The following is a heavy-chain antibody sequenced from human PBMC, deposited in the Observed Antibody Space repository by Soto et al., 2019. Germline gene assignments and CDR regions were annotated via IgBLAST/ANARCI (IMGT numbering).Heavy chain of an antibody. J-gene: IGHJ5*02. CDR3: ARAFLRRWFDP. CDR2: IYYSGST. D-gene: IGHD3-16*01. CDR1: GGSISSGDYY. Sequence: QVQLQESGPGLVKPSQTLSLTCTVSGGSISSGDYYWSWIRQPPGKGLEWIGYIYYSGSTYYSPSLKSRVTISVDTSKNQQFSLKLSSVTAADTAVYYGARAFLRRWFDPWGQGTLVTVSS. V-gene: IGHV4-30-4*01.